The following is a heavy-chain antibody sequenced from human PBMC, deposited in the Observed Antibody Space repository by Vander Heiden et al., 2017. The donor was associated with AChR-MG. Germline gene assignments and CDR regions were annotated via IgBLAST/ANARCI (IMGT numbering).Heavy chain of an antibody. V-gene: IGHV1-69*01. CDR2: IIPIFGTA. Sequence: QVQLVQSGAEVKKPGSSVKVSCKASGGTFSSYAISWVRQAPGQGLEWMGGIIPIFGTANYAQKFQGRVTITADESTSTAYMELSSLRSEDTAVYYCATLAEYSSSGYRVYYMDVWGKGTTVTVSS. CDR1: GGTFSSYA. D-gene: IGHD6-6*01. J-gene: IGHJ6*03. CDR3: ATLAEYSSSGYRVYYMDV.